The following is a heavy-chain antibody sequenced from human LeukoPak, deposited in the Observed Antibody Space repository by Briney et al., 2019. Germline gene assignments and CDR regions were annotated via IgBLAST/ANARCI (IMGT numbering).Heavy chain of an antibody. CDR2: MSSYNGNT. CDR3: VRLGSTSPGNWYKLFDQ. CDR1: GYTCPKYG. J-gene: IGHJ4*02. D-gene: IGHD2-2*01. V-gene: IGHV1-18*01. Sequence: ASVRVSCKASGYTCPKYGISVVRQAAGQGLEWMGWMSSYNGNTNYAQKVQGRVTMTTDTPTRTAYMELRSLRSDDTAVYYCVRLGSTSPGNWYKLFDQWGQGTLVTVSS.